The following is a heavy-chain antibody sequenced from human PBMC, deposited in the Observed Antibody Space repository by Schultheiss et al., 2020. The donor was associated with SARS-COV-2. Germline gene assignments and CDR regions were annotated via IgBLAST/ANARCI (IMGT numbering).Heavy chain of an antibody. V-gene: IGHV4-59*08. CDR1: GGSISRYY. D-gene: IGHD3-22*01. Sequence: SETLSLTCTVSGGSISRYYWSWIRQPAGKGLEWIGYIYYSGSTNYNPSLKSRVTISVDTSKNQFSLKLSSVTAADTAVYYCARSLPYYYDSSGSFDIWGQGTMVTVSS. J-gene: IGHJ3*02. CDR2: IYYSGST. CDR3: ARSLPYYYDSSGSFDI.